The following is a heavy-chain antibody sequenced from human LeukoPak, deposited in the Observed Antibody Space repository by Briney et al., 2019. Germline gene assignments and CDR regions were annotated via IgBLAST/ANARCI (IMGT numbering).Heavy chain of an antibody. CDR2: ISSSSSYI. CDR1: GFTFSSYG. V-gene: IGHV3-21*01. J-gene: IGHJ4*02. Sequence: GGSLRLSCAASGFTFSSYGMSWVRQAPGKGLEWVSSISSSSSYIYYADSVKGRFTISRDNAKNSLYLQMNSLRAEDTAVYYCAREYSSSWYAADYWGQGTLVTVSS. D-gene: IGHD6-13*01. CDR3: AREYSSSWYAADY.